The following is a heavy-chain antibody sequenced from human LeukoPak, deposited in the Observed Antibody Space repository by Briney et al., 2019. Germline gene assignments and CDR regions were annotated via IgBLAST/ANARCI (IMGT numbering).Heavy chain of an antibody. CDR1: AFSFSSYW. J-gene: IGHJ5*01. V-gene: IGHV3-74*01. Sequence: GGSLRLSCAASAFSFSSYWMHWVRQVPGKGLMWVSHIKSDGSSTNYADSLKGRFTISRDNAKNTLYLQMSSLRAEDTAVYYCARGGDSSGFYPYDSWGQGTLVIVSS. CDR3: ARGGDSSGFYPYDS. CDR2: IKSDGSST. D-gene: IGHD3-22*01.